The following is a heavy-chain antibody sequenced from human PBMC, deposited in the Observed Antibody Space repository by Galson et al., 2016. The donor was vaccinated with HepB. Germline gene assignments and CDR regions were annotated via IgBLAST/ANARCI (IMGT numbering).Heavy chain of an antibody. D-gene: IGHD3-22*01. CDR3: AGVSRQVVNFDY. CDR1: GYTFTRNA. Sequence: SVKVSCKASGYTFTRNAMHWVRQAPGQSLEWMGWINAGNGNTKYSQYFQGRVTFTRDTSASTAYMELSSLTSEDTAVYYCAGVSRQVVNFDYWGQGTLVSVSS. J-gene: IGHJ4*02. CDR2: INAGNGNT. V-gene: IGHV1-3*01.